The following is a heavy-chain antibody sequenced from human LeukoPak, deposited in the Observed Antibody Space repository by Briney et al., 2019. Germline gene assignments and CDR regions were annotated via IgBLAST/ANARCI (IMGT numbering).Heavy chain of an antibody. CDR1: GGSISSYY. D-gene: IGHD5-12*01. CDR3: AREHPTSGPDAFDI. CDR2: IYYRGST. V-gene: IGHV4-59*01. J-gene: IGHJ3*02. Sequence: SETLSLTCTVSGGSISSYYWSWIRQPPGKGLEWIGYIYYRGSTNYYPSLKSRVTISVDTSKNQFSLKLSSVTAADTAVYYCAREHPTSGPDAFDIWGQGTMVTVSS.